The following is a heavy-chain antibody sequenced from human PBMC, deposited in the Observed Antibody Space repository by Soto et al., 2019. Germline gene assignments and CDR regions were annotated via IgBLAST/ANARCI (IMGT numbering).Heavy chain of an antibody. CDR1: GFTASSTY. D-gene: IGHD2-8*01. CDR3: ARARWVCATAPGY. Sequence: EVQLVESGGGLVQPGESLGPSCAASGFTASSTYMSWVGQAPGKGLEWASVIYNDGRTYYADSVTGRFTISRHDSKNTLYLQKNSLRVEDTAVYYCARARWVCATAPGYWGQGTLVTVCS. J-gene: IGHJ4*02. V-gene: IGHV3-53*04. CDR2: IYNDGRT.